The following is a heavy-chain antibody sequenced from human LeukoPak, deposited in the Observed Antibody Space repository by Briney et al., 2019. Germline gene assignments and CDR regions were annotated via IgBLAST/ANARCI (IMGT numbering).Heavy chain of an antibody. CDR3: ARKSASGNYPLDY. J-gene: IGHJ4*02. D-gene: IGHD3-10*01. Sequence: PGGSLRLSCAASGFTFSSYAMSWVRQAPGKGLEWVSTISGSGGNTYYAGSVKGRFTISRDNSKNTLYLQMSSLRAEDTALYYCARKSASGNYPLDYWGQGTLVTVSS. CDR1: GFTFSSYA. V-gene: IGHV3-23*01. CDR2: ISGSGGNT.